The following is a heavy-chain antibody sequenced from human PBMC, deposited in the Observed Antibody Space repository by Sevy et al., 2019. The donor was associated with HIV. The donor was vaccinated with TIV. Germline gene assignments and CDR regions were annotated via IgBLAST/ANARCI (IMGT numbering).Heavy chain of an antibody. V-gene: IGHV4-39*01. D-gene: IGHD6-19*01. J-gene: IGHJ3*01. CDR1: DVSISSGTNY. Sequence: SETLSLTCTVSDVSISSGTNYWGWIRQPPGKGLEWIGSIYYSGSTYYNPSVKSRVTISADTSMNQFSLKLSSVTVADTAVYYCARQRGGWYEYDASDVWGQGTMVTVSS. CDR2: IYYSGST. CDR3: ARQRGGWYEYDASDV.